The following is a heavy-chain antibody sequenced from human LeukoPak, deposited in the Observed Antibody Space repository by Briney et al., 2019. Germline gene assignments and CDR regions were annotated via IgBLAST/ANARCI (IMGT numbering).Heavy chain of an antibody. D-gene: IGHD2-8*01. CDR2: IIPIFGTA. V-gene: IGHV1-69*13. CDR1: GGTFSSSA. Sequence: ASVKVSCKASGGTFSSSAIGWVRQAPGRGLEWMGGIIPIFGTANYAQKFQGRVTITADESTSTAYMELSSLRSEDTAVYYCARSQRSLIYYFDYWGQGTLVTVSS. J-gene: IGHJ4*02. CDR3: ARSQRSLIYYFDY.